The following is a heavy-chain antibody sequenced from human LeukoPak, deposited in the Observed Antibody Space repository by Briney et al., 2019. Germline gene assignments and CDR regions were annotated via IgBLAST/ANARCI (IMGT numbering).Heavy chain of an antibody. CDR2: INHSGST. Sequence: SETLSLTCAVYGGSFSGYYWSWIRQPPGKGLEWIGEINHSGSTNYNPPLKSRVTISVDTSKNQFSLKLSSVTAADTAVYYCARGPPGGSDAFDIWGQGTMVTVSS. J-gene: IGHJ3*02. CDR1: GGSFSGYY. D-gene: IGHD2-15*01. CDR3: ARGPPGGSDAFDI. V-gene: IGHV4-34*01.